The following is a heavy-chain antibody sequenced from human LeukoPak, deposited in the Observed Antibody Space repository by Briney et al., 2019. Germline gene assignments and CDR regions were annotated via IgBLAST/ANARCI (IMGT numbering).Heavy chain of an antibody. CDR2: IYYSGST. CDR1: GGSISNTNYY. Sequence: SETLSLTCSVYGGSISNTNYYWGWLRQPPGKGLEWIGSIYYSGSTHYNPSLKSRVTISTDTSKNQFSLILNSVAAADTAMYYCARERGYTSSSGPGDFDYWGQGTLVTVSS. J-gene: IGHJ4*02. D-gene: IGHD6-6*01. CDR3: ARERGYTSSSGPGDFDY. V-gene: IGHV4-39*07.